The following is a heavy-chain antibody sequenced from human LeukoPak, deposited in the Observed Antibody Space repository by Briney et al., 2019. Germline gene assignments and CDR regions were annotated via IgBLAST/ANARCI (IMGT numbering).Heavy chain of an antibody. D-gene: IGHD3-22*01. J-gene: IGHJ4*02. CDR1: GFSFNRYA. V-gene: IGHV3-23*01. Sequence: GGSLRLSCAASGFSFNRYAMSWVRQAPGKGLEWVSAISGSGTSTYYADSVKGRFTISRDNSKNTLYLHMNSLRAEDTAVYYCAKDSSYDSSGYLDSWGQGTLVTVST. CDR2: ISGSGTST. CDR3: AKDSSYDSSGYLDS.